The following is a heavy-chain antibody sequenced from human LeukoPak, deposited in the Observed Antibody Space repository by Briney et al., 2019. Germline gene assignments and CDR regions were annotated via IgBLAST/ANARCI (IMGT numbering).Heavy chain of an antibody. V-gene: IGHV1-2*02. CDR1: GYTFTGYY. D-gene: IGHD3-10*01. CDR3: ARYPISMVREPFDY. Sequence: GASVKVSCKASGYTFTGYYMHWVRQAPGQGLEWMGWINPDSGGTNYAQKFQGRVTMTRDTSISTAYMELSRLRSDDTAVYYCARYPISMVREPFDYWGQGTLVTVSS. CDR2: INPDSGGT. J-gene: IGHJ4*02.